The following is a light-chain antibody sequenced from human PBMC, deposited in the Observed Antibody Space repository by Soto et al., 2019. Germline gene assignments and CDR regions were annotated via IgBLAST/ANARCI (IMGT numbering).Light chain of an antibody. CDR1: SSDVGSYNL. V-gene: IGLV2-23*02. J-gene: IGLJ3*02. CDR2: EVS. Sequence: QSALTQPASVSGSPGQSITISCTGTSSDVGSYNLVSWYQQHPGKAPKLMIYEVSKRPSGVSNRFSGSKSGNTASLTISGLQAEDEADYYCAAWDDSLNGPWWVFGGGTKLTVL. CDR3: AAWDDSLNGPWWV.